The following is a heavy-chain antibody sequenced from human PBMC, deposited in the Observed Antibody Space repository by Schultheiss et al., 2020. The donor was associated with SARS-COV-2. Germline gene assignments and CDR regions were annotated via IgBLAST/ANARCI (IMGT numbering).Heavy chain of an antibody. D-gene: IGHD4-11*01. V-gene: IGHV3-48*01. CDR1: GFTFSSYS. CDR3: ARELGWLTTVSPRPNYYYGMDV. Sequence: GGSLRLSCAASGFTFSSYSMNWVRQAPGKGLEWVSYISSSSSTIYYADSVKGRFTISRDNAKNSLYLQMNSLRAEDTAVYYCARELGWLTTVSPRPNYYYGMDVWGQGTTVTVSS. J-gene: IGHJ6*02. CDR2: ISSSSSTI.